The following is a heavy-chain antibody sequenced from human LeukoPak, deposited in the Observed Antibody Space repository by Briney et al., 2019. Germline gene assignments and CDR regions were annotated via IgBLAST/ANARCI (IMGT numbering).Heavy chain of an antibody. CDR3: ARPRRNYYYMDV. V-gene: IGHV4-39*01. CDR1: GGSISSSSYY. Sequence: SETLSLTCTVSGGSISSSSYYWGWIRQPPGKGLEWIGSIFYSGSTYYNPSLKSRVTISVDTSKNQFSLKLSSVTAADTAVYYCARPRRNYYYMDVRGKGTTVTVSS. J-gene: IGHJ6*03. D-gene: IGHD1-14*01. CDR2: IFYSGST.